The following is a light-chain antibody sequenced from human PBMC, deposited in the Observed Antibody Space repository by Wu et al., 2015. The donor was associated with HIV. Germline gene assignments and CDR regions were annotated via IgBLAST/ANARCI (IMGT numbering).Light chain of an antibody. CDR2: AAS. V-gene: IGKV1-9*01. J-gene: IGKJ1*01. Sequence: IQSTQSPSSLSASVGDRVTITCRASQGIRSSLAWYQQKPGKAPNLLIFAASTLQSGVPSRFSGSGSGTDFTLTISSLQPEDFATYYCQQVYTYPRTFGQGTKVEVK. CDR3: QQVYTYPRT. CDR1: QGIRSS.